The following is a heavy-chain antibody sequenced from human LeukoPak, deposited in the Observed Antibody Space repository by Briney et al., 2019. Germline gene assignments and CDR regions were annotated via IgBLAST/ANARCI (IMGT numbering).Heavy chain of an antibody. D-gene: IGHD6-13*01. CDR2: IYSGGRT. Sequence: GGSLRLSCAASGFIVSSNYMSWVRQAPGEGLEWVSVIYSGGRTYYADSVKGRFTISRDNSRNTLYLQMSSLRAEDTAVYYCVKDMYRIAAPAPGAWGQGTLVTVSS. CDR3: VKDMYRIAAPAPGA. V-gene: IGHV3-53*05. CDR1: GFIVSSNY. J-gene: IGHJ5*02.